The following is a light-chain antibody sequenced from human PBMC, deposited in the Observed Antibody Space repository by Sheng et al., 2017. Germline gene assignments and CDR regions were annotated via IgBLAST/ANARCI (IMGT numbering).Light chain of an antibody. V-gene: IGLV2-14*03. J-gene: IGLJ1*01. CDR2: AVN. Sequence: QSALTQPASVSASPGQSITISCAGTSSDIGGHNYVSWYQQHPGNAPQLIIYAVNNRPSGVSNRFSGSKSANTAALTISGLQAEDEADYFCSSYRSGDTYVFGTGTKVTVL. CDR3: SSYRSGDTYV. CDR1: SSDIGGHNY.